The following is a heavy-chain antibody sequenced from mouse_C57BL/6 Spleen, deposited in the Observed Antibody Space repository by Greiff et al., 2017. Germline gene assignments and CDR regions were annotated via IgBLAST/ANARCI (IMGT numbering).Heavy chain of an antibody. CDR1: GFTFSDYG. CDR3: ARPGDYDSFAY. V-gene: IGHV5-17*01. Sequence: EVQLQESGGGLVKPGGSLKLSCAASGFTFSDYGMHWVRQAPEKGLEWVAYISSGSSTIYYADTVKGRFTISRDNAKNTLFLQMTSLRSEDTAMYYCARPGDYDSFAYWGQGTLVTVSA. D-gene: IGHD2-4*01. CDR2: ISSGSSTI. J-gene: IGHJ3*01.